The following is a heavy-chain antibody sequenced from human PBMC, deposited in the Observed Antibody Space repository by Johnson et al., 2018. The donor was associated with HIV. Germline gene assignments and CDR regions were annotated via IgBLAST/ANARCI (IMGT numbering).Heavy chain of an antibody. D-gene: IGHD6-13*01. J-gene: IGHJ3*02. CDR3: AKGGGSSWSDAFDI. CDR1: GFTVSSNY. V-gene: IGHV3-66*02. CDR2: IDSGGST. Sequence: VQLVESGGGLVQPGGSLRLSCAASGFTVSSNYMSWVRKAPGKGLEWVSVIDSGGSTYYADCVKGGYTISRDNSKNTLYLQMNSLRAEDTAVYYCAKGGGSSWSDAFDICGQGTMVTVSS.